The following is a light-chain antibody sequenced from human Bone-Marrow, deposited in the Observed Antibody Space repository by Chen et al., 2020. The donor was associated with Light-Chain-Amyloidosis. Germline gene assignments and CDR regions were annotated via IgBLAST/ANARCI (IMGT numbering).Light chain of an antibody. V-gene: IGLV3-25*03. CDR3: QSADSSGTYGV. Sequence: SYELTQPPSVSVSPGQPARITCSGDALPKQYAYWYQQKPGQAPVLVIYKDSERPSGIPERFSGSSSGTTVTLTISGVQAEDEADYYCQSADSSGTYGVFGTGTKVTVL. J-gene: IGLJ1*01. CDR2: KDS. CDR1: ALPKQY.